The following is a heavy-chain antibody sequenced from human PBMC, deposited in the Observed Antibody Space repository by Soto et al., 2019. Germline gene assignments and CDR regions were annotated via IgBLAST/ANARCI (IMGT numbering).Heavy chain of an antibody. V-gene: IGHV4-59*01. CDR1: GGSISSYY. CDR2: IYYSGST. J-gene: IGHJ4*02. CDR3: TRGGDAYKNGH. D-gene: IGHD2-21*01. Sequence: SETLSLTCTVSGGSISSYYWSWIRQPPGKGLEWIGYIYYSGSTNYNPSPKSRVTMSVDTSKNQFSLKLTSVNAADTAVYYCTRGGDAYKNGHWGQGTLVTVSS.